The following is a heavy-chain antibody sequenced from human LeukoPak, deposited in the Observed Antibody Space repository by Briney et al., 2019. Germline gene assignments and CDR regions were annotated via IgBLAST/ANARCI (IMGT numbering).Heavy chain of an antibody. Sequence: RGSLRPSCAPSGFTFSSYGTHWVRHAPGKGLEWVAFIRYDGSNKYYADSVKGRFAISRDNSKSTLYLEMNSLRAEDTAVNYCARDRERFGEGVGYYFDYWGQGTLVTVSS. D-gene: IGHD3-10*01. CDR2: IRYDGSNK. CDR3: ARDRERFGEGVGYYFDY. V-gene: IGHV3-30*02. CDR1: GFTFSSYG. J-gene: IGHJ4*02.